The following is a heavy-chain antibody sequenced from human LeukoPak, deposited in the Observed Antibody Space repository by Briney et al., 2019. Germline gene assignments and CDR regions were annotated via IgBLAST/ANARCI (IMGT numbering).Heavy chain of an antibody. CDR2: IDNAGSIT. V-gene: IGHV3-74*03. J-gene: IGHJ6*02. D-gene: IGHD5-18*01. CDR1: GFTFSNYW. CDR3: AKDMTYSYGYAYYYYGMDV. Sequence: GGSLRLSCAASGFTFSNYWVHWVRQAPGEGLVWVSRIDNAGSITTYADSVKGRFTISRDNSKNTLYLQMNSLRAEDTAVYYCAKDMTYSYGYAYYYYGMDVWGQGTTVTVSS.